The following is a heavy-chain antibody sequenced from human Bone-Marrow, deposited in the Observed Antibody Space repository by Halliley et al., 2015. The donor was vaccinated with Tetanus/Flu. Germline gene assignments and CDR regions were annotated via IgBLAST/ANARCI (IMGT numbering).Heavy chain of an antibody. CDR3: ARHVSSDYLPYIHWFDP. V-gene: IGHV4-39*01. J-gene: IGHJ5*02. D-gene: IGHD6-25*01. CDR1: GGSITSANYY. CDR2: IYYRGST. Sequence: TLSLTCTVSGGSITSANYYWGWIRQSPGKGLEWIGTIYYRGSTYYNPSLKSRVTISVDTSNNQFSLKLSSVTAADTAVYYCARHVSSDYLPYIHWFDPWGQGTLVAVSS.